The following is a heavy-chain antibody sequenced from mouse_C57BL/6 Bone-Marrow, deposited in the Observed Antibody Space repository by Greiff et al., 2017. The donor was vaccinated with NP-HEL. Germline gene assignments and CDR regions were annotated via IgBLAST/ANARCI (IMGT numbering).Heavy chain of an antibody. Sequence: VKLMESGPGLVQPSQSLSITCTVSGFSLTSYGVHWVRQSPGKGLEWLGVIWSGGSTDYNAAFISRLSISKDNSKSQVFFKMNSLQADDTAIYYCARNEGGNWYFDVWGTGTTVTVSS. CDR1: GFSLTSYG. CDR2: IWSGGST. J-gene: IGHJ1*03. CDR3: ARNEGGNWYFDV. V-gene: IGHV2-2*01.